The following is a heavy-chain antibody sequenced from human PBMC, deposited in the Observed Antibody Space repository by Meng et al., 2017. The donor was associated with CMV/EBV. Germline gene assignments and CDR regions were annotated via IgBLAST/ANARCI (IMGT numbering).Heavy chain of an antibody. J-gene: IGHJ2*01. CDR2: IYHSGST. CDR3: ARGPILWFGESSSFDL. CDR1: RRSISRSNW. Sequence: RRSISRSNWWSWVRQRPGKGLEWIGEIYHSGSTNYNPSLKSRVTISVDKSKNQFSLKLSSVTAADTAVYYCARGPILWFGESSSFDLWGRGTLVTVSS. D-gene: IGHD3-10*01. V-gene: IGHV4-4*02.